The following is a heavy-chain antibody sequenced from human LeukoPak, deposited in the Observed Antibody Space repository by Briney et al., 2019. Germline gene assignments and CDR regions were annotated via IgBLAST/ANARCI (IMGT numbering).Heavy chain of an antibody. J-gene: IGHJ4*02. D-gene: IGHD6-19*01. CDR2: ITTSNYI. V-gene: IGHV3-21*01. CDR1: GFTFSSHS. Sequence: GGSLRLSCVVSGFTFSSHSVNWVRQAPGKGLEWVLSITTSNYIFYAESVKGRFTISRDNAKNSLYLQMTSLRAEDTAVYYCAREQARAGSFDYWGQGTLVTVSS. CDR3: AREQARAGSFDY.